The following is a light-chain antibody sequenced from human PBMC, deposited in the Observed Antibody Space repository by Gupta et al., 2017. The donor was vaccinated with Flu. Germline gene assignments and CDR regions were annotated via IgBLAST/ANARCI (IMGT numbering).Light chain of an antibody. CDR3: QQHKNYFTLT. V-gene: IGKV1-9*01. J-gene: IGKJ4*01. CDR2: AAS. Sequence: SFLSASVGDSVNITCRASQGIRNFLAWYKQKPGKAPNVLIYAASAWQSGVPSRFSGNGFGTEFTLTISSRQPEDCAPYYCQQHKNYFTLTFGGGTKVEIK. CDR1: QGIRNF.